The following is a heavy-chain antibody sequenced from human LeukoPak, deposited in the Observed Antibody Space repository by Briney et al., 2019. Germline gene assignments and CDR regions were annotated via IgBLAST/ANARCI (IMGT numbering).Heavy chain of an antibody. CDR2: SSGDGGST. CDR3: AKVQFGEFGD. V-gene: IGHV3-43*02. Sequence: GGSLRLSCAASGFTFDDYAMHWVRHAPGKGLEWVSLSSGDGGSTYYADSVKGRFTISRDNSKNSLYLQMNSLRTEDTALYYCAKVQFGEFGDWGQGTLVTVSS. CDR1: GFTFDDYA. J-gene: IGHJ4*02. D-gene: IGHD3-10*01.